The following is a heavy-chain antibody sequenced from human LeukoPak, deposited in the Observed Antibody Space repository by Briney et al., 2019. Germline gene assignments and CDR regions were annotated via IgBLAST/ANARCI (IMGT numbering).Heavy chain of an antibody. D-gene: IGHD3-10*01. CDR3: ARQKGGSGSYPHFDY. V-gene: IGHV4-59*01. Sequence: SETLSLTCTVSSGSISSSYRSWIRRPPGSGLESIGYFYYSGTTNYNPSLKRRVTISVDTSKNQFSLKLSSVAAADTAVYYCARQKGGSGSYPHFDYWGQGTLVTVSS. CDR2: FYYSGTT. CDR1: SGSISSSY. J-gene: IGHJ4*02.